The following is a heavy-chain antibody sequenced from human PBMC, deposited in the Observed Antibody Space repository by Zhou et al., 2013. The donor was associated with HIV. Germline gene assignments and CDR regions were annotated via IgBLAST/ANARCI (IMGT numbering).Heavy chain of an antibody. D-gene: IGHD1-1*01. CDR1: GYTFTGYY. CDR3: ARVPSYKPLDF. J-gene: IGHJ4*02. V-gene: IGHV1-2*02. CDR2: INPNSGGT. Sequence: QVQLVQSGAEVKKPGASVKVSCKASGYTFTGYYMHWVRQAPGQGLEWMGWINPNSGGTNYAQKFQDRVTMTTETSTSTAYMDLGSLRSDDTAVYYCARVPSYKPLDFWGQGTLVTVSS.